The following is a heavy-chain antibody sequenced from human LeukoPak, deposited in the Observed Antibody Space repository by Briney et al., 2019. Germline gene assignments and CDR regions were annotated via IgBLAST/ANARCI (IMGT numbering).Heavy chain of an antibody. V-gene: IGHV3-20*04. J-gene: IGHJ4*02. CDR1: GFTFSNSW. CDR2: ISWNSGSI. D-gene: IGHD6-19*01. CDR3: ARDPFEAVAGPTPLDY. Sequence: PGGSLRLSCFASGFTFSNSWMTWVRPAPGGGLEWVSGISWNSGSIGYADSVKGRFTISRDNAKNSLYLQMNSLRAEDTAVYYCARDPFEAVAGPTPLDYWGQGTLVTVSS.